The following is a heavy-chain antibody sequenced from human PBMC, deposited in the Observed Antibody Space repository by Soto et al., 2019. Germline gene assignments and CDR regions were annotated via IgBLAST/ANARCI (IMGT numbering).Heavy chain of an antibody. V-gene: IGHV4-59*01. J-gene: IGHJ4*02. CDR2: IFYSGST. CDR1: GGSTSSYY. CDR3: ARAGPEMDY. Sequence: SETLSLTCTVSGGSTSSYYWSWIRQPPGKGLEWIGYIFYSGSTNYNPSLKSRVTISVDTSKNQFSLKLSSVTAADTAVYYCARAGPEMDYWGQGTLVTVSS. D-gene: IGHD3-10*01.